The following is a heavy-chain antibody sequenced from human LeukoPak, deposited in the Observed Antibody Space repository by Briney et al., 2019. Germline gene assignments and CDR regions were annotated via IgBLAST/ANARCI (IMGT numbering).Heavy chain of an antibody. CDR3: ARMALDGGDSIGFDS. CDR1: GYTFTDYF. V-gene: IGHV1-2*02. D-gene: IGHD2-21*02. J-gene: IGHJ5*01. CDR2: INPNIGDA. Sequence: ASVKVSCKASGYTFTDYFIHRVRQAPGQGLEWMGWINPNIGDASYAQKFQDRVTMTRDRSINTAYMELSRLTSDDTAVYYCARMALDGGDSIGFDSWGQGTLDTVSS.